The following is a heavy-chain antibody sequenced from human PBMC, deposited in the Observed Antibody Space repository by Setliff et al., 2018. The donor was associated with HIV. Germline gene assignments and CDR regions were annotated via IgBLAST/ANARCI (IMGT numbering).Heavy chain of an antibody. J-gene: IGHJ5*02. D-gene: IGHD2-2*01. CDR1: GYSIRSGYY. V-gene: IGHV4-38-2*01. CDR2: MFRTGTS. CDR3: ARGGTSSNWFRA. Sequence: SETLSLTCAVSGYSIRSGYYWGWIRESPGKGLEWIGTMFRTGTSYYNPSLTSRVTISQDTSKNQFSLELTSVTAADTAVYYCARGGTSSNWFRAWGQGTLVTVSS.